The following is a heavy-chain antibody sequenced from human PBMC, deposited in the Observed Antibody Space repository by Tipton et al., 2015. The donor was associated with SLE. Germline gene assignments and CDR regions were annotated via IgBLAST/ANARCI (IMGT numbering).Heavy chain of an antibody. D-gene: IGHD1-26*01. J-gene: IGHJ6*02. Sequence: LRLSCTVSGGSISSYYWSWIRQPPGKGLEWIGYIYYSGSTNYNPSLKSRVTISVDTSKNQFSLKLSSVTAADTAVYFCAMGQWEPALAFWGQGTTVTVSS. CDR2: IYYSGST. V-gene: IGHV4-59*12. CDR3: AMGQWEPALAF. CDR1: GGSISSYY.